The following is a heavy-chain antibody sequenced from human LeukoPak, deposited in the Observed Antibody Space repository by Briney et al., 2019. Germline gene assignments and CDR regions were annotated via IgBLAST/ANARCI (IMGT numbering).Heavy chain of an antibody. CDR3: ARASGSGSVSSPYYFDY. Sequence: EASVKVSCKASGYTFTSYDINWVRQATGQGLEWMGWMNPNSGNTGYAQKFQGRITITRNTSISTAYMELSSLKSEDTAVYYCARASGSGSVSSPYYFDYWGQGILVTVSS. CDR1: GYTFTSYD. J-gene: IGHJ4*02. D-gene: IGHD3-10*01. CDR2: MNPNSGNT. V-gene: IGHV1-8*01.